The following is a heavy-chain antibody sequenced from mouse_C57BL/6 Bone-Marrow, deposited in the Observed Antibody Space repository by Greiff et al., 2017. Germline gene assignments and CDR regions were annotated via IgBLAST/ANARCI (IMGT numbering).Heavy chain of an antibody. D-gene: IGHD4-1*01. J-gene: IGHJ3*01. CDR1: GYSFTSYY. V-gene: IGHV1-66*01. Sequence: QVQLKESGPELVKPGASVKISCKASGYSFTSYYIHWVKQRPGQGLEWIGWIYPGSGNTKYNEKFKGKATLTADTSSSTAYMQLSSLTSEDSAVYYCARGRTGRLAYWGQGTLVTGSA. CDR2: IYPGSGNT. CDR3: ARGRTGRLAY.